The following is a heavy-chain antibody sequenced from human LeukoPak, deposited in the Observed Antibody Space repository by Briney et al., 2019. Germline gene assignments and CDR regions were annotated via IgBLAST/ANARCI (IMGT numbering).Heavy chain of an antibody. D-gene: IGHD7-27*01. Sequence: PGGSLRLSCAASGFTFSEYWMSWVRQAPGTGLEWVANINRDGSETYYVDSVEGRFTISRDNAKNSLFLQMSSLRAEDTAVYFCSGDPGDYWGQGTLVTVSS. V-gene: IGHV3-7*04. J-gene: IGHJ4*02. CDR2: INRDGSET. CDR1: GFTFSEYW. CDR3: SGDPGDY.